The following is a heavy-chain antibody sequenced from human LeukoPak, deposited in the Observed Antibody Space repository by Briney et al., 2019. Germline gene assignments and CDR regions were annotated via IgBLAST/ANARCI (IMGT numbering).Heavy chain of an antibody. Sequence: GGSLRLSCAASGFTFSNAWMSWVRQAPGKGLEWVARIKAGGTTDYAAPVKGRFTISRDDSMNTLYLQMDSLNTGDTAVYYCATDVPSPLAQIDYWGQGTPVTVSS. D-gene: IGHD1-14*01. J-gene: IGHJ4*02. V-gene: IGHV3-15*01. CDR2: IKAGGTT. CDR3: ATDVPSPLAQIDY. CDR1: GFTFSNAW.